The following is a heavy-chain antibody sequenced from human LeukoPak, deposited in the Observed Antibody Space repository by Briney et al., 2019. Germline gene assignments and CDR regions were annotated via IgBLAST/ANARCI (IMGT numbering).Heavy chain of an antibody. D-gene: IGHD3-3*02. V-gene: IGHV1-18*04. Sequence: ASVKVSCKASGYTFTSYGISWVRQAPGQGLEWMGWISAYNGNTNYAQKVQGRVTMTTDTSTSTAYMELRSLRSDDTAVYYCASSRRILAANWFDPWGQGTLVTVSS. CDR2: ISAYNGNT. CDR1: GYTFTSYG. J-gene: IGHJ5*02. CDR3: ASSRRILAANWFDP.